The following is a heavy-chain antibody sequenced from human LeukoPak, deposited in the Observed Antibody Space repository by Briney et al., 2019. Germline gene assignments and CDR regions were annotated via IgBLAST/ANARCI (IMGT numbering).Heavy chain of an antibody. J-gene: IGHJ3*02. CDR2: IYYSGST. CDR1: GGSISSGGYY. D-gene: IGHD4-11*01. Sequence: SSETLSLTCTVSGGSISSGGYYWSWIRQHPGKGLEWIGYIYYSGSTYYNPSLKSRVTISVDTSKNQFSLKLSSVTAADTAVYYCARGQSYSNYPQSPDAFDIWGQGTMVTVSS. V-gene: IGHV4-31*03. CDR3: ARGQSYSNYPQSPDAFDI.